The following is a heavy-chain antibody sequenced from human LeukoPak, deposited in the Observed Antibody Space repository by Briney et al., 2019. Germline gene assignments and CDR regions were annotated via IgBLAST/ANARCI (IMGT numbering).Heavy chain of an antibody. D-gene: IGHD3-3*01. V-gene: IGHV4-39*01. CDR3: ARHIYDFWSGYFQPRHFDY. CDR2: VYYSGST. Sequence: SETLSLTCTVSGGSISSSTYYWGWIRQPPGKGLDWIGSVYYSGSTYYNPSLKSRVTMSVDTSKNHFSLKLTSVTAADTAVYYCARHIYDFWSGYFQPRHFDYWAREPWSPSPQ. J-gene: IGHJ4*02. CDR1: GGSISSSTYY.